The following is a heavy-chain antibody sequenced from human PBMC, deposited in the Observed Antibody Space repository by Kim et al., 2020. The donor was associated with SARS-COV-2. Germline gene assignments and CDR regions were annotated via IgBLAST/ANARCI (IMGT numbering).Heavy chain of an antibody. V-gene: IGHV5-10-1*01. CDR1: GYSFNSYW. CDR3: ARLRGSSWYDYWYFDL. CDR2: IDPSDSYT. J-gene: IGHJ2*01. Sequence: GESLKISCKGSGYSFNSYWISWVRQMPGKGLEWMGRIDPSDSYTNYSPSFQGHVTISADKSISTAYLQWSSLKASDTAMYYCARLRGSSWYDYWYFDLWGRGTLVTVSS. D-gene: IGHD6-13*01.